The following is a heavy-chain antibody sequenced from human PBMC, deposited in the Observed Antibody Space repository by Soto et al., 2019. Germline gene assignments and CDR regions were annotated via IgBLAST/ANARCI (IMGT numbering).Heavy chain of an antibody. CDR2: IIPILGIA. CDR1: GGTFSSYT. Sequence: ASVKVSCKASGGTFSSYTISWVRQAPGQGLEWMGRIIPILGIANYAQKFQGRVTITADKSTSTAYMELSSLRSEDTAVYYCASDIQGTYYYGSGKGGNWFDPWGQGTLVTVSS. D-gene: IGHD3-10*01. CDR3: ASDIQGTYYYGSGKGGNWFDP. J-gene: IGHJ5*02. V-gene: IGHV1-69*02.